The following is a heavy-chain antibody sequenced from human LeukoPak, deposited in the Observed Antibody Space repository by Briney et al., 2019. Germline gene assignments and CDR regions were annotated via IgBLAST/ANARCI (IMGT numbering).Heavy chain of an antibody. V-gene: IGHV3-48*01. CDR1: RFTFSSYS. Sequence: GGSLRFSCAASRFTFSSYSLNWVRQAPGKGLEWISYIDGSHSTIYYADSVKGRFTISRDNAKNSLYLQMNSLRAEDTAVYYCVRDLRWSFDYWGQGTLVTVSS. CDR3: VRDLRWSFDY. CDR2: IDGSHSTI. D-gene: IGHD4-23*01. J-gene: IGHJ4*02.